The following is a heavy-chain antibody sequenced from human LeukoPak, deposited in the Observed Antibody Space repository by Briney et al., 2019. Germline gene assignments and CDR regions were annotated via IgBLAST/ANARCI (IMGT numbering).Heavy chain of an antibody. Sequence: GGSLRLSCAAPGFTFSDYYMSWIRQAPGKGLERVSYISSSGSTIYYADSVKGRFTISRDNAKNSLYLQMNSLRAEDTAVYYCARESMGYYYGSGSYYTTTPYYFDYWGQGTLVTVSS. CDR3: ARESMGYYYGSGSYYTTTPYYFDY. CDR2: ISSSGSTI. D-gene: IGHD3-10*01. J-gene: IGHJ4*02. CDR1: GFTFSDYY. V-gene: IGHV3-11*01.